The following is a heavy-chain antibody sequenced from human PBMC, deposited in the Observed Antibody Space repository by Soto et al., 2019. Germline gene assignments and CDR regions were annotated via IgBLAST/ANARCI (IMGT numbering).Heavy chain of an antibody. CDR1: GGTFSSYA. CDR2: IITNFGTA. CDR3: ARDRGYSYGNFDY. D-gene: IGHD5-18*01. Sequence: SVKVSCKASGGTFSSYAISWVRQAPGQGLEWMGGIITNFGTANYAQKFQGRVTITADKSTSTAYMELSSLRSEDTAVYYCARDRGYSYGNFDYWGQGTLVAVSS. J-gene: IGHJ4*02. V-gene: IGHV1-69*06.